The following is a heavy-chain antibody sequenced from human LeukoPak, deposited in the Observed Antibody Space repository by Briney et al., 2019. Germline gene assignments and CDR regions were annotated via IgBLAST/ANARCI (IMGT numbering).Heavy chain of an antibody. D-gene: IGHD6-13*01. CDR2: INPNSGGT. CDR3: ASVGIAAAGMVEWDYFDY. Sequence: ASVKVSCKASGGTFTGYYMHWVRQAPGQGLEWMGWINPNSGGTNYAQKFQGRVTMTRDTSISTAYMELSRLRSDDTAVYYCASVGIAAAGMVEWDYFDYWGQGTLVTVSS. CDR1: GGTFTGYY. V-gene: IGHV1-2*02. J-gene: IGHJ4*02.